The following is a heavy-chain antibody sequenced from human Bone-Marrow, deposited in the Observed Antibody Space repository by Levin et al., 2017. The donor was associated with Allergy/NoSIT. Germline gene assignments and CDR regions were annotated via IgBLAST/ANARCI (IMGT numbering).Heavy chain of an antibody. V-gene: IGHV1-2*02. CDR2: INPNSGGT. Sequence: GESLKISCKASGYTFTGYYMHWVRQAPGQGLEWMGWINPNSGGTNYAQKFQGRVTMTRDTSISTAYMELSRLRSDDTAVYYCAREVVVAATPLFQHWGQGTLVTVSS. D-gene: IGHD2-15*01. J-gene: IGHJ1*01. CDR1: GYTFTGYY. CDR3: AREVVVAATPLFQH.